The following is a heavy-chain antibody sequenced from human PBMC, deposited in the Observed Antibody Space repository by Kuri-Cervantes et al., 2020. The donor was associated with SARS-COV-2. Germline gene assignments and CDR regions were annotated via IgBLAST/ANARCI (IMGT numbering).Heavy chain of an antibody. CDR1: GFTFSSYG. CDR2: ISYDGSNK. Sequence: GESLKISCAASGFTFSSYGMHWVRQAPGKRLEWVAVISYDGSNKYYADSVRGRFTISRDNSKNTLYLQMNSLRAEDTAVYYCAKAGGYCSSTSCSQYGIPDYWGQGTLVTVSS. V-gene: IGHV3-30*18. D-gene: IGHD2-2*01. CDR3: AKAGGYCSSTSCSQYGIPDY. J-gene: IGHJ4*02.